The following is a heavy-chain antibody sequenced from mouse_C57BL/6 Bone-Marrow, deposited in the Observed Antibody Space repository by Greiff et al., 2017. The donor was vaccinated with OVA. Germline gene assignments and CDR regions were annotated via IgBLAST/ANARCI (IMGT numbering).Heavy chain of an antibody. CDR1: GYTFTSYW. CDR2: IYPGNSDT. V-gene: IGHV1-5*01. J-gene: IGHJ3*01. D-gene: IGHD2-2*01. CDR3: TKYGYGRAWFAY. Sequence: VQLQQSGTVLARPGASVKMSCKTSGYTFTSYWMHWVKQRPGQGLEWIGAIYPGNSDTSYNQKFKGKAKLTAVTSASTAYMELSSLTNEDSAVDYCTKYGYGRAWFAYWGQGTLVTVSA.